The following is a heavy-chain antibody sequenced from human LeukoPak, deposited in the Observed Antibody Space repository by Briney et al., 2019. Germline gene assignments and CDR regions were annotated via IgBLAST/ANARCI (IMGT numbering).Heavy chain of an antibody. CDR3: ARDSAPSIASRPYPDY. J-gene: IGHJ4*02. CDR2: ISSSGSTI. D-gene: IGHD6-6*01. Sequence: GGSLRLSCAASGFTFSDYYMSWIRQAPGKGLECVSYISSSGSTIYYTDSVKGRFTISRDNAKNSLYLQMNSLRAEDTAVYFCARDSAPSIASRPYPDYWGQGTLVTVSP. CDR1: GFTFSDYY. V-gene: IGHV3-11*04.